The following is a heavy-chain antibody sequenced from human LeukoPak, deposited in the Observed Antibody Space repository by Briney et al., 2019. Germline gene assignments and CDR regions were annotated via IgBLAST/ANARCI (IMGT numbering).Heavy chain of an antibody. Sequence: SVKVSCKASGDSLDSNVITWVRQAPGQGLEWMGTIIPILGTTKYAEKFQGRLTITADTSTSTAYMELSSLRSDDTAVYYCARDSQKWLVSSWFDPWGQGTLVTVSS. D-gene: IGHD6-19*01. CDR3: ARDSQKWLVSSWFDP. J-gene: IGHJ5*02. CDR1: GDSLDSNV. V-gene: IGHV1-69*06. CDR2: IIPILGTT.